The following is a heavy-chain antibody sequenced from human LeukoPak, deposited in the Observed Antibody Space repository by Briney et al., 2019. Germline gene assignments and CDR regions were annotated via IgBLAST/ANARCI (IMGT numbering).Heavy chain of an antibody. V-gene: IGHV4-4*09. CDR2: IYTSGST. CDR1: GGSISSYY. Sequence: SETLSLICTVSGGSISSYYWSWIRQPPGKGLEWIGYIYTSGSTNYNPSLKSRVTISVDTSKNQFSLKLSSVTAADTAVYYCARSRWGYSNYGVYFDYWGQGTLVTVSS. J-gene: IGHJ4*02. D-gene: IGHD4-11*01. CDR3: ARSRWGYSNYGVYFDY.